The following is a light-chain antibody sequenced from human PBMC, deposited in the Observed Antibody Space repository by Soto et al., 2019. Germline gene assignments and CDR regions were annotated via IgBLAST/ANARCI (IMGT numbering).Light chain of an antibody. CDR2: HVS. Sequence: QSALTQPRSVSGSPGQSVSISCTGTSRDVGGYHFVSWYQHHPGRVPKLIIYHVSERPSGVPDRFSGSKSGDTASLTISGLQAEEEADYYCSSYAGDSIYVLFGGGTKLTVL. J-gene: IGLJ2*01. V-gene: IGLV2-11*01. CDR3: SSYAGDSIYVL. CDR1: SRDVGGYHF.